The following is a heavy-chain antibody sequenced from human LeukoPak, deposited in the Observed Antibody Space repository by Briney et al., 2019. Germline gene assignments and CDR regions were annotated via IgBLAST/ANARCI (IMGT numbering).Heavy chain of an antibody. J-gene: IGHJ4*02. D-gene: IGHD3-9*01. CDR2: ISSSSSTI. V-gene: IGHV3-48*01. CDR1: GFTFSSYS. CDR3: ARVDDWVPRIFDY. Sequence: GGSLRLSCAASGFTFSSYSMNWVRQAPGKGLEWVSYISSSSSTIYYADSVKGRFTISRDNAKNSLYLQMNSLRAEDTAEYYCARVDDWVPRIFDYWGQGTLVTVSS.